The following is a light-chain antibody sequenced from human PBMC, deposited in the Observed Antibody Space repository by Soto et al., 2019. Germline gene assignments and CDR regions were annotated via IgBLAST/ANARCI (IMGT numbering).Light chain of an antibody. V-gene: IGLV2-14*01. CDR3: SSYTSNRIPI. J-gene: IGLJ2*01. CDR2: DVS. Sequence: QSALTQPASVSGSPGQSITISCTGTSRDVGNYNYVSWYQQHPGKAPKLMIYDVSNRPSGVSSHFSGSKSGNTASLTISGLQAEDEADYYCSSYTSNRIPIFGGGTKLTVL. CDR1: SRDVGNYNY.